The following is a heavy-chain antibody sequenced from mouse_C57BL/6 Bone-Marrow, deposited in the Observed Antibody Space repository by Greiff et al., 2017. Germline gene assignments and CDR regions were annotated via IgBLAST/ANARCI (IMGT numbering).Heavy chain of an antibody. Sequence: EVMLVESGGGLVKPGGSLKLSCAASGFTFSSYAMSWVRQTPEKRLEWVATISDGGSYTYYPDNVKGRFTISRDNAKNNLYLQMSHLKSEDTAMYYCARDRDYDGVDYWGQGTTLTVSS. V-gene: IGHV5-4*01. CDR1: GFTFSSYA. D-gene: IGHD2-4*01. CDR2: ISDGGSYT. J-gene: IGHJ2*01. CDR3: ARDRDYDGVDY.